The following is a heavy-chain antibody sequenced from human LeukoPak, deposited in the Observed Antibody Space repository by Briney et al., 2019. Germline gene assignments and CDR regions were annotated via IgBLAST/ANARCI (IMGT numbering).Heavy chain of an antibody. CDR2: IKPNSGDT. V-gene: IGHV1-2*02. D-gene: IGHD2-2*01. J-gene: IGHJ6*03. CDR1: GFTLTDY. CDR3: ARADSVPAGDYHFWYMDV. Sequence: ASVKVSCKASGFTLTDYIHWVRQDPRQGLQWMGWIKPNSGDTDYAQKFQGRVTMTRDTSISTVYMELSSLRSDDTAVYYCARADSVPAGDYHFWYMDVWGKGTTVTVSS.